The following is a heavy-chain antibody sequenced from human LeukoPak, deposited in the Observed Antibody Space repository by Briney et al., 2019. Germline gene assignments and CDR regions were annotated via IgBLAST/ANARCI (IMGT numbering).Heavy chain of an antibody. D-gene: IGHD3-3*01. CDR2: IRFDGSDK. CDR3: ACSQGGDDFWSGYPDY. J-gene: IGHJ4*02. V-gene: IGHV3-30*02. CDR1: GLTFSSCG. Sequence: GGSLRLSCGASGLTFSSCGMHWVRQAPGKGLEWVAFIRFDGSDKYVDSVKGRFTISRDNFKNTLYLQMNSLRVEDTAVYYCACSQGGDDFWSGYPDYWGQGTLVTVSS.